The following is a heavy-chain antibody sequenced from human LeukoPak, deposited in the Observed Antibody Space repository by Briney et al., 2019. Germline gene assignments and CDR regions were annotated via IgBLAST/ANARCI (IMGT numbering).Heavy chain of an antibody. D-gene: IGHD4-23*01. V-gene: IGHV3-11*04. CDR1: GFTFRDPY. Sequence: PGGSLRLSCAASGFTFRDPYMSWIRQAPGKGLEWLSYINSVSNIISYADSVKGRFTISRDNAKNSLYLQMHGLRAEDTAVYYCARAGGGNMDFQHWGQGTLVTVSS. J-gene: IGHJ1*01. CDR3: ARAGGGNMDFQH. CDR2: INSVSNII.